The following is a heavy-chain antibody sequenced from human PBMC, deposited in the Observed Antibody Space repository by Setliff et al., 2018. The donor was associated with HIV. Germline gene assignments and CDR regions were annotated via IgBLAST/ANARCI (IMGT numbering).Heavy chain of an antibody. CDR1: GGSISSSSYY. J-gene: IGHJ4*01. V-gene: IGHV4-39*02. CDR2: IYYSGST. CDR3: ARDARWLQFPYFDY. D-gene: IGHD5-12*01. Sequence: SETLSLSCTVSGGSISSSSYYWGWIRQPPGKGLEWIGSIYYSGSTYYNPSLKIRVTISVYTSKNQISLKLSSVTAADTAVYYCARDARWLQFPYFDYWGQGTLVTVSS.